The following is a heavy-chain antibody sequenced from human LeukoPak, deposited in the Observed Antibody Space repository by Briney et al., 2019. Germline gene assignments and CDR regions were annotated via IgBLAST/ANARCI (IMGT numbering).Heavy chain of an antibody. CDR3: ARERSMYYYDSSGHNFDY. V-gene: IGHV3-21*01. J-gene: IGHJ4*02. CDR2: ISSSSSYI. CDR1: GFTFSSYS. Sequence: GGSLRLSCAASGFTFSSYSMNWVRQAPGKGPEWVSSISSSSSYIYYADSVKGRFTISRDNAKNSLYLQMNSLRAEDTAVYYCARERSMYYYDSSGHNFDYWGQGTLVTVSS. D-gene: IGHD3-22*01.